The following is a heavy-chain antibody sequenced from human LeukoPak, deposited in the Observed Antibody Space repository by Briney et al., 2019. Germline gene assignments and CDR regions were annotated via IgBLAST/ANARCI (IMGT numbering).Heavy chain of an antibody. J-gene: IGHJ4*02. CDR3: AKDGED. CDR2: ISGSASDT. CDR1: GFTFRNYA. D-gene: IGHD2-21*01. V-gene: IGHV3-23*01. Sequence: EGSLRLSCVASGFTFRNYAMSWVRQAPGKGLESVSTISGSASDTHYADSVKGRFTISRDNSKNTLYLHMDSLRADDTAVYYCAKDGEDWGQGTLVTVSS.